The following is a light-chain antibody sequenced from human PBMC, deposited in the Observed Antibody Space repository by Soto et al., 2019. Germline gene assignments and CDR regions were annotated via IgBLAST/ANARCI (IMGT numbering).Light chain of an antibody. Sequence: EIVMTQSPATLSVSPWERATLSCRASQSVSSYLAWYQQRPGQAPRLRIYDASNRATGIPARFSGSGSGTDLPPTPTTLEPQDFAVYYCHQRKNWQVPLGQGTR. J-gene: IGKJ5*01. CDR1: QSVSSY. CDR3: HQRKNWQVP. V-gene: IGKV3-11*01. CDR2: DAS.